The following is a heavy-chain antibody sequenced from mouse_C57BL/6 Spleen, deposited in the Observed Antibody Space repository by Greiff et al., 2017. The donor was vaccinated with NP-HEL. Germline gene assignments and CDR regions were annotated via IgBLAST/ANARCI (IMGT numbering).Heavy chain of an antibody. CDR2: INPSSGYT. J-gene: IGHJ4*01. CDR3: AGSGTTVVAPNAMDY. D-gene: IGHD1-1*01. V-gene: IGHV1-4*01. Sequence: VQLQQSGAELARPGASVKMSCKASGYTFTSYTMHWVKQRLGQGLEWIGYINPSSGYTKYNQKFKDKATLTADKSSSTAYMQLSSLTSEDSAVYYWAGSGTTVVAPNAMDYWGQGTSVTVSS. CDR1: GYTFTSYT.